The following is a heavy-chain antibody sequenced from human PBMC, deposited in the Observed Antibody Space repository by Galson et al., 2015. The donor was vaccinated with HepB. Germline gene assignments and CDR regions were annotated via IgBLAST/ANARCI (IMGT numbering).Heavy chain of an antibody. CDR3: ARVPLSGTGGRGYYDY. D-gene: IGHD1-7*01. J-gene: IGHJ4*02. Sequence: SVKVSCKASGGTFSGYACSWLRQAPGQGLEWMGGVIVRGQGLEWLGGVIPASGSPNYAQKFQDRLTIIADESTSTVYMELSSLRSEDTAIYYCARVPLSGTGGRGYYDYWGQGTLVTVSS. CDR1: GGTFSGYA. CDR2: VIPASGSP. V-gene: IGHV1-69*13.